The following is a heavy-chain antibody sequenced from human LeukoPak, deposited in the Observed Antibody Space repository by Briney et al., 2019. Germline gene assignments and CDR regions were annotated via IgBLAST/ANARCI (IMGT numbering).Heavy chain of an antibody. D-gene: IGHD5-12*01. CDR2: INHSGST. Sequence: SETLSLTCAVYGWSFSGYYLSWIRQPPGKGLEWIGEINHSGSTNYNPSLKSRVTISVDTSKNQFSLKLSSVTAADTAVYYCARVGGSGYHFDYWGQGTLVTVSS. V-gene: IGHV4-34*01. CDR1: GWSFSGYY. CDR3: ARVGGSGYHFDY. J-gene: IGHJ4*02.